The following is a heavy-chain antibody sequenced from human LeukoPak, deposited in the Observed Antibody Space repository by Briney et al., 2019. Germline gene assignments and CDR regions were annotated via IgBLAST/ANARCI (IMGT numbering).Heavy chain of an antibody. CDR3: ARDYEDYYDSSGYVGY. J-gene: IGHJ4*02. CDR2: ISSSSSYI. D-gene: IGHD3-22*01. Sequence: GGSLRLSCAASGFTFSSYSMNWVRQAPGKGLEWVSSISSSSSYIYYADSVKGRFTISRDNAKNSLYLQMNSLRAEDTAVYYCARDYEDYYDSSGYVGYWGQGTLVTVSS. CDR1: GFTFSSYS. V-gene: IGHV3-21*01.